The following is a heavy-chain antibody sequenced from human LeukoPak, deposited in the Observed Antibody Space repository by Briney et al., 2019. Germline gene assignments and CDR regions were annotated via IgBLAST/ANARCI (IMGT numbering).Heavy chain of an antibody. V-gene: IGHV4-59*01. CDR3: ASEDLAVAKFDY. Sequence: SETLSLTCTVSGGSISSYYWSWIRQPPGKGLEWIGYIYYSGNTKYNPSLKSRVTISIDTSKNQFSLKLSSVTTADTAVYYCASEDLAVAKFDYWGQGTLVTVSS. CDR2: IYYSGNT. CDR1: GGSISSYY. D-gene: IGHD6-19*01. J-gene: IGHJ4*02.